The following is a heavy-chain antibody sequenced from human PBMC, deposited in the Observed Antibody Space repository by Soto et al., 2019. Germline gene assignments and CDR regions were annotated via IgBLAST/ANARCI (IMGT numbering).Heavy chain of an antibody. J-gene: IGHJ4*02. V-gene: IGHV4-39*01. CDR3: ARVEMATILWYYFDY. Sequence: QLQLQESGPGLVKPSETLSLTCTVSGGSISSSSYYWGWIRQPPGKGLEWIGSISYSGSTYYNPSPKSRVTISVDTSKNQFSLKLSSVTAADTAVYYCARVEMATILWYYFDYWGQGTLVTVSS. D-gene: IGHD5-12*01. CDR2: ISYSGST. CDR1: GGSISSSSYY.